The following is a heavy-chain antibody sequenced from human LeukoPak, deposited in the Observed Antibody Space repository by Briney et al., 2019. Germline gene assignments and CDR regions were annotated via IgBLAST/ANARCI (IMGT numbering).Heavy chain of an antibody. CDR3: ARATRHIVVVPAAIMFDP. CDR2: INPNSGGT. V-gene: IGHV1-2*06. J-gene: IGHJ5*02. D-gene: IGHD2-2*01. CDR1: GYTFTGYY. Sequence: ASVKVSCKASGYTFTGYYMHWVRQAPGQGLEWMGRINPNSGGTNYAQKFQGRVTMTRDTSISTAYMELSRLRFDDTAVYYCARATRHIVVVPAAIMFDPWGQGTLVTVSS.